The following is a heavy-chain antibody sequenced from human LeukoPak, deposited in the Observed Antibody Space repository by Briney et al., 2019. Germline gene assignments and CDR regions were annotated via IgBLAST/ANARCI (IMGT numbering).Heavy chain of an antibody. CDR3: ARESHVTREDY. CDR2: ISANDGNT. J-gene: IGHJ4*02. V-gene: IGHV1-18*01. CDR1: GYTFTSYG. D-gene: IGHD3-10*01. Sequence: ASVKVSCKASGYTFTSYGISWVRQAPGQGLEWMGWISANDGNTDYPQKLQGRVTMTTDTSTSTAYMELRSLRSDDTAVYYCARESHVTREDYWGQGTLVSVSS.